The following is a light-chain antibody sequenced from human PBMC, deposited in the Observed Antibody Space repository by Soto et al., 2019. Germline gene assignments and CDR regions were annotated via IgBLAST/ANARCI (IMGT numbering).Light chain of an antibody. J-gene: IGKJ2*01. CDR1: QSVSSSY. V-gene: IGKV3-20*01. CDR2: GAS. Sequence: EIVLTQSPGTLSLSPGERATLSCRASQSVSSSYLAWYQQKPGQAPRLLIYGASSRATGIPDRFSGSGSGTAFTLTISRREPEEFAVYYCQQYCSSPAYTFGQGTKLEIK. CDR3: QQYCSSPAYT.